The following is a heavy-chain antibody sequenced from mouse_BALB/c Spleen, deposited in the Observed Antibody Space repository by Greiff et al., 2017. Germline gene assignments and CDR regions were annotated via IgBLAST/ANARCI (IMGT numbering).Heavy chain of an antibody. CDR3: ARSDGYFDV. CDR2: ISNLAYSI. Sequence: VQLKESGGGLVQPGGSRKLSCAASGFTFSDYGMAWVRQAPGKGPEWVAFISNLAYSIYYADTVTGRFTISRENAKNTLYLEMSSLRSEDTAMYYCARSDGYFDVWGAGTTVTVSA. D-gene: IGHD2-13*01. V-gene: IGHV5-15*02. CDR1: GFTFSDYG. J-gene: IGHJ1*01.